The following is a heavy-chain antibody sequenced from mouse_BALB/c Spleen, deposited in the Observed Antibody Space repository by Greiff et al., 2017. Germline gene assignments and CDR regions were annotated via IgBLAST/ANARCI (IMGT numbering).Heavy chain of an antibody. CDR2: IYPGNVNT. CDR1: GYTFTSYY. V-gene: IGHV1S56*01. CDR3: ARERDYYFDY. J-gene: IGHJ2*01. Sequence: VKLMESGPELVKPGASVRISCKASGYTFTSYYIHWVKQRPGQGLEWIGWIYPGNVNTKYNEKFKGKATLTADKSSSTAYMQLSSLTSEDSAVYFCARERDYYFDYWGQGTTLTVSS.